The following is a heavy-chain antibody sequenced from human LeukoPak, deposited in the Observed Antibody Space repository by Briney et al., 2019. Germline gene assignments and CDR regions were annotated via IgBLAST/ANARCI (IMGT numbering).Heavy chain of an antibody. V-gene: IGHV1-18*01. Sequence: GASVKVSRKASGYTFTSYGISWVRQAPGQGLEWMGWISAYNGNTNYAQKLQGRVTMTTDTSTSTAYMELRSLRSDDTAVYYCAREKHLGYCSGGSCYVYWGQGTLVTVSS. J-gene: IGHJ4*02. CDR1: GYTFTSYG. CDR3: AREKHLGYCSGGSCYVY. CDR2: ISAYNGNT. D-gene: IGHD2-15*01.